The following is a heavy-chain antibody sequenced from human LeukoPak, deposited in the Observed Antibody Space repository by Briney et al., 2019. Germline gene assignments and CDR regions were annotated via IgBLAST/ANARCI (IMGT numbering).Heavy chain of an antibody. CDR3: ASDLIQTAVAARVGWFDP. D-gene: IGHD6-19*01. CDR1: GFTFSRNA. V-gene: IGHV3-30-3*01. J-gene: IGHJ5*02. CDR2: ILFDGSHK. Sequence: GGSLRLSCAASGFTFSRNAMHWVRQAPGKGLEWVAVILFDGSHKYYADSVKGRFTISRDNSKNTLFLQMNSLRAEDTAIYYCASDLIQTAVAARVGWFDPWGQGTLVTVSS.